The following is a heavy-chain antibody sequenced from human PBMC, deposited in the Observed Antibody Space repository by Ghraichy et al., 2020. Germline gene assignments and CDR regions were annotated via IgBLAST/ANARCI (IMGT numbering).Heavy chain of an antibody. D-gene: IGHD3-16*01. V-gene: IGHV3-7*01. CDR3: ATGDSDY. CDR1: GFTFGRKW. CDR2: IREEGIET. Sequence: GGSLRLSCVASGFTFGRKWMSWVRQAPGKGLEWVATIREEGIETFYVDSVKGRFTISRDNAKKSLYLQMNSLRAEDAAVYYCATGDSDYGGQGTLVTVSS. J-gene: IGHJ4*02.